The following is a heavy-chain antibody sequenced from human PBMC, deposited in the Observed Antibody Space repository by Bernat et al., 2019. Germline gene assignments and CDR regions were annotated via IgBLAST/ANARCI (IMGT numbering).Heavy chain of an antibody. J-gene: IGHJ6*02. Sequence: EVQLVESGGGLVQPGGSLRLSCAASGFTVSSNYMSWVRQAPGKGLEWVSVIYSGGSTYYADSVKGRFTISRDNSKNTLYLQMNSMRAEDTDVYYCARGVLESLTTLHYYYYGMEVWGQGTTVTVSS. CDR1: GFTVSSNY. CDR3: ARGVLESLTTLHYYYYGMEV. CDR2: IYSGGST. V-gene: IGHV3-66*01. D-gene: IGHD4-4*01.